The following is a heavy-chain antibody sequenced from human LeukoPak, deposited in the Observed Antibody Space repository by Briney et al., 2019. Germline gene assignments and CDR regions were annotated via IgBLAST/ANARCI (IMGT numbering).Heavy chain of an antibody. Sequence: SSETLSLTCTVSGGSISPYFWSWIRQPPGKGLEWIGYISYTGSTNYNPSLKSRVTISVDTSKNQFSLQLTSVTAADTAVYYCARDDYRGVTNFDPWGQGTLVTVSS. CDR1: GGSISPYF. CDR2: ISYTGST. J-gene: IGHJ5*02. V-gene: IGHV4-59*01. D-gene: IGHD3-10*01. CDR3: ARDDYRGVTNFDP.